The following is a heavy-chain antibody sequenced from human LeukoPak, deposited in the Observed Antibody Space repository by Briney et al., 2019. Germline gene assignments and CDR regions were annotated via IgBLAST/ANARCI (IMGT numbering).Heavy chain of an antibody. V-gene: IGHV4-61*02. CDR2: ISTSGST. D-gene: IGHD2-15*01. J-gene: IGHJ3*02. CDR1: GGSISSGSYY. CDR3: ARLPPATKSALDI. Sequence: SEPLSLTCTVSGGSISSGSYYWSWIRKPAGKGLEWIERISTSGSTNSNPSLKSRVTISIDTSKNQFSLKLSSVTAADTAVYYCARLPPATKSALDIWGQGTMVTVSS.